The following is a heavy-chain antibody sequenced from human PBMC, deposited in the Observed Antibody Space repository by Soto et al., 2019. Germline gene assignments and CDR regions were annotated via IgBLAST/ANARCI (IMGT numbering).Heavy chain of an antibody. V-gene: IGHV4-31*03. Sequence: QVQLQESGPGLVKPSQTLSLTCTVSGGSISSGGYAWSWIRQHPGKGLEWIGYIFYSGSTSYNPSLKSRVTISVDTSKNQFSLKMSSVTAADTAVYYCARGVLHWGQGTLVTVSS. CDR1: GGSISSGGYA. CDR3: ARGVLH. CDR2: IFYSGST. J-gene: IGHJ4*02.